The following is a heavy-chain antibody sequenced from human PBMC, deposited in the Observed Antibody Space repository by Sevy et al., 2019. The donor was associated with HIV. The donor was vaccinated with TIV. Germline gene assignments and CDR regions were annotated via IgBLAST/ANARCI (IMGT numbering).Heavy chain of an antibody. CDR1: GFTFSIIY. V-gene: IGHV3-15*01. CDR3: TTVGFPHWGSDAFDI. D-gene: IGHD3-16*01. CDR2: MKSKIDGGTI. Sequence: GRSLRLSCAASGFTFSIIYMNWVRQSPGKGLEWVGRMKSKIDGGTIDYATPVKDRFTMSRDDSKNTLYLQMNSLKADDTAVYYCTTVGFPHWGSDAFDIWGQGTMVTVSS. J-gene: IGHJ3*02.